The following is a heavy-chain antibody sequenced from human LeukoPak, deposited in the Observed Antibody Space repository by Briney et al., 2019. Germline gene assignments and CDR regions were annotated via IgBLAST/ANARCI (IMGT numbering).Heavy chain of an antibody. CDR1: GFTFSSYA. CDR3: AKVGDYGDYGGYFDY. Sequence: GGSLRLSCAASGFTFSSYAMSWVRQAPGKGLEWVSAISGSGGSTYYADSVKGRFTISRDNSKNTLYLQMNSLRAEDTAVYYCAKVGDYGDYGGYFDYWGQGTLVTVSS. D-gene: IGHD4-17*01. J-gene: IGHJ4*02. CDR2: ISGSGGST. V-gene: IGHV3-23*01.